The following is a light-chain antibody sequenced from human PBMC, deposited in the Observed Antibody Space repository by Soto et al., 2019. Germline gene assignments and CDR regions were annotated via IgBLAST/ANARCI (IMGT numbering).Light chain of an antibody. J-gene: IGKJ3*01. V-gene: IGKV1-39*01. Sequence: IQMTQTPSSLSASVGDRVTITCRTSQNINNYLNWYQQKPGKVPHLLIYCASTLQSGVPSRISGSASGTDFTLTISSLQPEDSATYYCQQSYSGPFTFGHGTKVDI. CDR2: CAS. CDR3: QQSYSGPFT. CDR1: QNINNY.